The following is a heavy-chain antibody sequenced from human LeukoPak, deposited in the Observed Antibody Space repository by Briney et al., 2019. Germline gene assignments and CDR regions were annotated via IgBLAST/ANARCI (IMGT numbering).Heavy chain of an antibody. D-gene: IGHD3-10*01. J-gene: IGHJ4*02. Sequence: PGGSLRLSCAASGFTFSSYAMSWVRQAPGKGLEWIGEINHSGSTNYNPSLKSRVTISVDTSKNQFSLKLSSVTAADTAVYYCARTNLLLWFRELLVYFDYWGQGTLVTVSS. CDR1: GFTFSSYA. CDR3: ARTNLLLWFRELLVYFDY. CDR2: INHSGST. V-gene: IGHV4-34*01.